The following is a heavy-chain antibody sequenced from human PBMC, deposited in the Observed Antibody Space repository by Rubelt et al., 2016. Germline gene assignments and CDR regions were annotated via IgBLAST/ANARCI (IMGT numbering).Heavy chain of an antibody. V-gene: IGHV4-39*01. CDR3: ARVGGYYPRDAFDI. CDR2: NYYSGST. D-gene: IGHD3-22*01. CDR1: GGSISSSSYY. Sequence: QLQLQESGPGLVKPSETLSLTCTVSGGSISSSSYYWGWVRQHPGKGLEWIGSNYYSGSTYYNPSLKSRVTISVDTAKNQFSLKLSSVTAADTAVYYCARVGGYYPRDAFDIWGQGTMVTVSS. J-gene: IGHJ3*02.